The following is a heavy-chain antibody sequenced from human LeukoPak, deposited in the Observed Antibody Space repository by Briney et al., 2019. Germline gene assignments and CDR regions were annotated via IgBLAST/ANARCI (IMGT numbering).Heavy chain of an antibody. Sequence: ASVKVFCMASGGTFSSYAISWVRQAPGQGLEWMGWISAYNGNTNYAQKLQGRVTMTTDTSTSTAYMELRSLRSDDTAVYYCARDSGWFGEFPYDYWGQGTLVTVSS. CDR2: ISAYNGNT. CDR1: GGTFSSYA. CDR3: ARDSGWFGEFPYDY. J-gene: IGHJ4*02. D-gene: IGHD3-10*01. V-gene: IGHV1-18*01.